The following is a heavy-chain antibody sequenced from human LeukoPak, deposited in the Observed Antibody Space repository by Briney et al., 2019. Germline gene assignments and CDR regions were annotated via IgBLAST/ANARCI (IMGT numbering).Heavy chain of an antibody. D-gene: IGHD1-1*01. J-gene: IGHJ4*02. Sequence: GGSLRLSCAASGFIFSSYRMIWVRQAPGKGLEWVSAISGSGGSTYYADSVKGRFTISRDNSKNTLYLQMNSLRAEDTAVYYCAKATGTFYYFDYWGQGTLVTVSS. CDR2: ISGSGGST. CDR3: AKATGTFYYFDY. CDR1: GFIFSSYR. V-gene: IGHV3-23*01.